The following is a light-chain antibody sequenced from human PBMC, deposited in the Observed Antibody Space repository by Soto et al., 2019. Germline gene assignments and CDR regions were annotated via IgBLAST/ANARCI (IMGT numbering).Light chain of an antibody. CDR1: QSINSE. V-gene: IGKV3-15*01. CDR2: GAF. Sequence: EIVMTQSPATLSLSPGERAALSCRASQSINSELAWYQKKPGQPPRLLTYGAFTRATGVPARFTGSESGSEFTRTISGLQTEDFAVYYGEQGHNWPLTFGQGTRL. CDR3: EQGHNWPLT. J-gene: IGKJ2*01.